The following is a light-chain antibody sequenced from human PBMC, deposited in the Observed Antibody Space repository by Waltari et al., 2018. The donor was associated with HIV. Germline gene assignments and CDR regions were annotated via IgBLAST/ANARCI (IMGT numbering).Light chain of an antibody. CDR3: QQYNSYPWT. J-gene: IGKJ1*01. CDR2: KAS. V-gene: IGKV1-5*03. Sequence: DIQMTQPPSTLSASVGDRVTITCRASQSISSWLAWYQQKPGRAPKLLIYKASNLEGGVPSRFRGSGSGTEFTLTISSLQPDDFATYFCQQYNSYPWTFGQGTKVEIK. CDR1: QSISSW.